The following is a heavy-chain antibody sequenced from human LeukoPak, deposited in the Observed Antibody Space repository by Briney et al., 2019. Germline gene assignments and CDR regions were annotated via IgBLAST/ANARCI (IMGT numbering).Heavy chain of an antibody. Sequence: ASVKVSCKASGYTFTGYYMHWVRQAPGQGLEWMGRINPNSCGKNYAQKFQGRVTMTRDTSIRTAYMELSRLRSDDTAVYYCARAYNSQGTQEYSSSSVFDYWGQGTLVTVSS. V-gene: IGHV1-2*06. J-gene: IGHJ4*02. D-gene: IGHD6-6*01. CDR3: ARAYNSQGTQEYSSSSVFDY. CDR1: GYTFTGYY. CDR2: INPNSCGK.